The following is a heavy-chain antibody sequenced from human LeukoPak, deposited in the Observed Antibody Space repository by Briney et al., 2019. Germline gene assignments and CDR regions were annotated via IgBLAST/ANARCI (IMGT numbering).Heavy chain of an antibody. CDR1: EYSFTNYW. Sequence: GESLKISCKGSEYSFTNYWIGWVRQMPGKGLEWMGIIYPGDSDTRYSPSFQGQVTISADKSISTAYLQWSSLKASDTAMYYCARLLGATSGWDYFDYWGQGTLVTVSS. D-gene: IGHD1-26*01. CDR3: ARLLGATSGWDYFDY. V-gene: IGHV5-51*01. J-gene: IGHJ4*02. CDR2: IYPGDSDT.